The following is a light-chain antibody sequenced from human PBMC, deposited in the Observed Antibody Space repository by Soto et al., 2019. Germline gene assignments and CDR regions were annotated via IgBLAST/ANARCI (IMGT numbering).Light chain of an antibody. CDR3: QQYDNFPLT. V-gene: IGKV1-5*01. J-gene: IGKJ4*01. CDR2: DAS. Sequence: DIQMTQSPSTLSASVGYRVTITCRASQSISSWLAWYQQKPGKAPKLLIYDASSLESGVPSRFSGSGSGTLFTLTITSLQPEDFATYHCQQYDNFPLTFGGGTKVHIK. CDR1: QSISSW.